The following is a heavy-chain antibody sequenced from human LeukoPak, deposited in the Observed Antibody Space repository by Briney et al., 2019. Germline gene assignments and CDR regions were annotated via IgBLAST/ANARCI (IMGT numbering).Heavy chain of an antibody. CDR3: SRENGAFSPFGY. CDR1: GGSISNTNW. J-gene: IGHJ4*02. CDR2: ISLTGLT. V-gene: IGHV4-4*02. Sequence: SETLSLTCGVSGGSISNTNWWSWVRQPPGQGLEWIGEISLTGLTHYNPSLESRVTVSLDKSKNQLSLNLTSVTAADTAVYYCSRENGAFSPFGYWGQGTLVTVLS. D-gene: IGHD2-8*01.